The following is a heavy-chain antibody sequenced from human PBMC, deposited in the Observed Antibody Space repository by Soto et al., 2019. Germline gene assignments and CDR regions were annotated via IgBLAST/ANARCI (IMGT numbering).Heavy chain of an antibody. CDR3: TAGSVEGV. Sequence: EVQLVESGGGLVKPGGSLRLSCAASGFSFSNAWMNWVRQAPGKGLEWVGRIKRKIDGEKTDYAAPVKGRFTISRDDSKNTLSLQMNSLKDDDTAVYYCTAGSVEGVWGQGTTVTVSS. CDR1: GFSFSNAW. V-gene: IGHV3-15*07. CDR2: IKRKIDGEKT. J-gene: IGHJ6*02.